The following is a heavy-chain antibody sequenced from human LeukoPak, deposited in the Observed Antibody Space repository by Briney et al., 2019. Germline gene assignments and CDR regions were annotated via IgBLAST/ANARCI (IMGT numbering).Heavy chain of an antibody. Sequence: GASVKVSCKASGGTFNNYAISWVRQAPGQGLEWIGGIIPIFPTANYAPKFQGRATITADESTSTAYMELSSLRSEDTAMYYCARASHGFIITQASFDYWGQGTVVTVSS. CDR1: GGTFNNYA. J-gene: IGHJ4*02. CDR3: ARASHGFIITQASFDY. CDR2: IIPIFPTA. V-gene: IGHV1-69*13. D-gene: IGHD3-10*01.